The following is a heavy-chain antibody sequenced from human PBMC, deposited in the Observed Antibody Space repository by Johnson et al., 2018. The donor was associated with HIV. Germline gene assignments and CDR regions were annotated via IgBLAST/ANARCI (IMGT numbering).Heavy chain of an antibody. J-gene: IGHJ3*02. CDR3: AKARSLLDYGGFDAFDI. D-gene: IGHD4-23*01. CDR2: IKQDGSEK. Sequence: VQLVESGGGLVQPGGSLRLSCAASGFTFSSYWMSWVRQAPGKGLEWVANIKQDGSEKYYVDSVKGRFTISRDNAKNSLYLQMISLRAEDTAMYYCAKARSLLDYGGFDAFDIWGQGTLVIVSS. CDR1: GFTFSSYW. V-gene: IGHV3-7*01.